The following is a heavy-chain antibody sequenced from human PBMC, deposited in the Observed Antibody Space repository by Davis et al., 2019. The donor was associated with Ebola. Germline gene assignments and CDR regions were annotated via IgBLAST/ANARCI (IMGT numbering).Heavy chain of an antibody. D-gene: IGHD3-16*02. Sequence: PGGSLRLSCAASGFTFSSYVMSWVRQAPGKGLEWVSAITGTGGSAYYAASVKGRFTISRGNSMNTVYVQMYSLRADDTAVYYCAKGGFYLYMDVWGKGTTVTVSS. CDR1: GFTFSSYV. J-gene: IGHJ6*03. CDR3: AKGGFYLYMDV. V-gene: IGHV3-23*01. CDR2: ITGTGGSA.